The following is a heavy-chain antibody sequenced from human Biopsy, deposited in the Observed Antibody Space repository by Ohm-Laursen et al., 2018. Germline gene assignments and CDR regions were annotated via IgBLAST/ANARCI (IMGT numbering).Heavy chain of an antibody. D-gene: IGHD3-10*01. CDR3: ARRIPDYGSGSYFDAFDI. CDR1: GGSISSSTYW. V-gene: IGHV4-39*01. J-gene: IGHJ3*02. Sequence: SDTLSLTCPVSGGSISSSTYWWGWIRQPPEKGLDWIGSIYYSGSTYYNPSLKSRVTISVDTSKNQFSLKLSSVTAADAAVYYCARRIPDYGSGSYFDAFDIWGRGTMVTVSS. CDR2: IYYSGST.